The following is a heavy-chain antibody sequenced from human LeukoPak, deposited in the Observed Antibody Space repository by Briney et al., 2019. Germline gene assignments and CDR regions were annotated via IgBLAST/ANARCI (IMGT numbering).Heavy chain of an antibody. CDR3: ARLGVVGATTNFDY. V-gene: IGHV1-2*02. J-gene: IGHJ4*02. CDR1: GYTFTGYY. Sequence: ASVKVSCKASGYTFTGYYMHWVRQAPGQGLEWMGWINPNSGGTNYAQKFHGRVTMTRDTSISTAYMELSRLRSEDTAVYYCARLGVVGATTNFDYWGQGTLVTVSS. CDR2: INPNSGGT. D-gene: IGHD1-26*01.